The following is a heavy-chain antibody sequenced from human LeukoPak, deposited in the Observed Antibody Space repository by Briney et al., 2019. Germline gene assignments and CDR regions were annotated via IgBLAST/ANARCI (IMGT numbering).Heavy chain of an antibody. Sequence: ASVKVSCKASGYTFTGYYMHWVRQAPGQGLEWMGWINPNSGGTNYAQKFQGRVTMTRDTSISTAYMELSRLRSDDTAVYYCARGAKRWLQFKTSAGFDFWGQGTLVTVSS. D-gene: IGHD5-24*01. CDR1: GYTFTGYY. J-gene: IGHJ4*02. CDR2: INPNSGGT. V-gene: IGHV1-2*02. CDR3: ARGAKRWLQFKTSAGFDF.